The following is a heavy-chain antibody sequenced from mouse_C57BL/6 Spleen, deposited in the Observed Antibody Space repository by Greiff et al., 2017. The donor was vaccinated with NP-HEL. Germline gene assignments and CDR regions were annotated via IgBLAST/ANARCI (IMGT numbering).Heavy chain of an antibody. CDR2: IDPEDGDT. D-gene: IGHD1-1*01. V-gene: IGHV14-1*01. CDR3: TPYYGSSQFAY. CDR1: GFNIKDYY. J-gene: IGHJ3*01. Sequence: EVKLVESGAELVRPGASVKLSCTASGFNIKDYYMHWVKQRPEQGLEWIGRIDPEDGDTEYAPKFQGKATMTADTSSNTAYLQLSSLTSEDTAVYYCTPYYGSSQFAYWGQGTLVTVSA.